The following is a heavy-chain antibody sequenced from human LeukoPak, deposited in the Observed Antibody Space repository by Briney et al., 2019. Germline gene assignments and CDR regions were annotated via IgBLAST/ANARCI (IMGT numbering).Heavy chain of an antibody. CDR1: TGSLSSYF. Sequence: SETLSLICTVSTGSLSSYFWGWIRQPPGKGLELIWYIYSNGNTNYNYSLKSRVTMSIDTSKNQFSLKVSSVTAADTAVYYCARLADFYYYYMDVWGKGITVTVSS. CDR2: IYSNGNT. V-gene: IGHV4-4*09. CDR3: ARLADFYYYYMDV. J-gene: IGHJ6*03.